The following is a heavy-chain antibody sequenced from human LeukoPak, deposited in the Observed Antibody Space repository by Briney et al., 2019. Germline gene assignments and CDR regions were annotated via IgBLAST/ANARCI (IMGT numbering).Heavy chain of an antibody. J-gene: IGHJ6*03. CDR1: GFTFGTYW. CDR3: ARDRGYDILTFAYYYYMDV. D-gene: IGHD3-9*01. V-gene: IGHV3-74*01. CDR2: INSDGGTT. Sequence: GGSLRLSCGASGFTFGTYWMHWVRQAPGKGLVWVSGINSDGGTTTYADSVKGRFTISRDNAKNSLYLQMNSLRAEDTAVYYCARDRGYDILTFAYYYYMDVWGKGTTVTISS.